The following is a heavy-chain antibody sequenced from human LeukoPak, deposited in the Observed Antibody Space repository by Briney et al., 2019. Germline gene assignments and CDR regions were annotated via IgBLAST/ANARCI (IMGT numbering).Heavy chain of an antibody. CDR2: VNPKSGVT. CDR3: ARDTGFPFFDF. J-gene: IGHJ4*01. V-gene: IGHV1-2*02. Sequence: ASVKVSCKASGYTFIGYYIHWVRQAPGQGLEWMGSVNPKSGVTDYAQKFQGRITLTRDTSSSTAYMELNRLTSDDTAADYCARDTGFPFFDFWGHGALVTVSS. CDR1: GYTFIGYY.